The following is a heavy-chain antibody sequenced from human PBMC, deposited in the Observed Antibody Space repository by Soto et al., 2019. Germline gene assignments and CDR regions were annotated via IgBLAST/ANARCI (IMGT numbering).Heavy chain of an antibody. CDR1: GFTFSSYY. CDR2: IKTDGSFS. V-gene: IGHV3-74*01. CDR3: ARGFYGDPPARDS. J-gene: IGHJ4*02. D-gene: IGHD4-17*01. Sequence: EVQLVESGGGLVQPGGSLRLSCAASGFTFSSYYMHWVRQAPGKGLVWISRIKTDGSFSIYADSVKGRFTISRDNARNTLFLQMNSLSDDDTAVYYCARGFYGDPPARDSWGQGTLVSVSS.